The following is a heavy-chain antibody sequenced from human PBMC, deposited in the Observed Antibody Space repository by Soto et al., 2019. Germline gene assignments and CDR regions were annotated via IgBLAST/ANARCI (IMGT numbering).Heavy chain of an antibody. CDR1: GFSFNNYG. D-gene: IGHD2-2*02. CDR3: AREGMSLYFSRGHKDLGF. Sequence: PGGSLRLSCAASGFSFNNYGMHWVRQAPGKGLEWVAVIWYDGSNKYYADSVKGRFTIFRDNSKNTVDLQMSSLRAEDTAVYYCAREGMSLYFSRGHKDLGFWGQGTMVTVSS. V-gene: IGHV3-33*01. J-gene: IGHJ4*02. CDR2: IWYDGSNK.